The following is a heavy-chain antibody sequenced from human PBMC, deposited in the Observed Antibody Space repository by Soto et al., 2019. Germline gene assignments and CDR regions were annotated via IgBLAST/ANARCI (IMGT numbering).Heavy chain of an antibody. D-gene: IGHD6-13*01. CDR1: GFTVSSNY. CDR3: ARDQVAAAGASYYYYGMDV. Sequence: SLRLSCAASGFTVSSNYMSWVRQAPGKGLEWVPVIYSGGSTYYADSVKGRFTISRDNSKNTLYLQMNSLRAEDTAVYYCARDQVAAAGASYYYYGMDVWGQGTTVTVSS. J-gene: IGHJ6*02. V-gene: IGHV3-53*01. CDR2: IYSGGST.